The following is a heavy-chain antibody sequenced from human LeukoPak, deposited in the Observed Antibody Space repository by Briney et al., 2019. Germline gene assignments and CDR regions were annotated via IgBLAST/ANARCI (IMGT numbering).Heavy chain of an antibody. V-gene: IGHV3-23*01. J-gene: IGHJ4*02. Sequence: PGGSLRLSCAASGFTFSSYAMSWVRQAPGRGLEWVSAISGSGGSTYYADSVKGRFTISRDNSKNTLYLQMNSLRAEDTAVYYCARFYSSSSKIDYWGQGTLVTVSS. CDR2: ISGSGGST. CDR3: ARFYSSSSKIDY. CDR1: GFTFSSYA. D-gene: IGHD6-6*01.